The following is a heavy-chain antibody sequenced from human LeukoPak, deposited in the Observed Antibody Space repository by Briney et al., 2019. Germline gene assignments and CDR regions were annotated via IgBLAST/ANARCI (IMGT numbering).Heavy chain of an antibody. CDR3: ARAYYYDSSGYYYYYMDV. Sequence: GESLKISCKGSGYSFASYWIAWVRQMPGKGLEWMGIIYPGDSDTRYSPSFQGQVTISADKSISTAYLQWSSLKASDTAMYYCARAYYYDSSGYYYYYMDVWGKGTTVTVSS. CDR1: GYSFASYW. CDR2: IYPGDSDT. J-gene: IGHJ6*03. V-gene: IGHV5-51*01. D-gene: IGHD3-22*01.